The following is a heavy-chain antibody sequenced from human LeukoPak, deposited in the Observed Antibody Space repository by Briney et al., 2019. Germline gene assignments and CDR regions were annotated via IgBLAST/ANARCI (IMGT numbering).Heavy chain of an antibody. CDR3: ARDRYYYGSGSYLIY. Sequence: GGSPRLSSAASGFTFSSYGMHWVRQAPGKGLEVVAVIWYDGSNKYYADSVKGRFTISRDNSKNTLYLQMNSLRAEDTAVYYCARDRYYYGSGSYLIYWGQGTLVTVSS. J-gene: IGHJ4*02. CDR1: GFTFSSYG. V-gene: IGHV3-33*01. D-gene: IGHD3-10*01. CDR2: IWYDGSNK.